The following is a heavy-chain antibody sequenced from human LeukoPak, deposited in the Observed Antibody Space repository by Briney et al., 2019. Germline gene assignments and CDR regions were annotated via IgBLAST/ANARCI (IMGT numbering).Heavy chain of an antibody. D-gene: IGHD2-15*01. CDR1: GFTFNNYA. V-gene: IGHV3-23*01. CDR2: ISGSGETT. CDR3: AHDLPDSRESLTGHWFDP. J-gene: IGHJ5*02. Sequence: PGGSLRLSCAASGFTFNNYAMSWVRQAPGKGLEWVSAISGSGETTYYADSVKGRFTISRDKSKNTLHLQVNSLRAEDTAVYYCAHDLPDSRESLTGHWFDPRGQGTLVTVSS.